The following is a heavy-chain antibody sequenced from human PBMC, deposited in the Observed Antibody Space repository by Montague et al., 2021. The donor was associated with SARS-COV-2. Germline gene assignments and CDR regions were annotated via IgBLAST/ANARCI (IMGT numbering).Heavy chain of an antibody. V-gene: IGHV3-23*01. CDR2: ISGDGATA. Sequence: SLRLSCAASGFTFGDYAINWVRQAPGKGLEWVASISGDGATAYYAESVLGQFAISRDNSKNTVLLQMDSLRVKDAAVYYCAKALYSGGFFFESGSDFWGQGTLVTVSS. CDR3: AKALYSGGFFFESGSDF. CDR1: GFTFGDYA. J-gene: IGHJ4*02. D-gene: IGHD6-19*01.